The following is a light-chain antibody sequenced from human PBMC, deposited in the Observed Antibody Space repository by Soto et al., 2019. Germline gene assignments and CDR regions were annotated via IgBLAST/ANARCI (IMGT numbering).Light chain of an antibody. CDR1: QGIILW. J-gene: IGKJ1*01. CDR2: DAS. Sequence: IRMTHSPATLSSSLKYRVTITSLSIQGIILWLAWYQQRPGKAPKLLIYDASTLHSWVSSRFSGSGSGTDFTLTISRLEPEDFAVYYCQQYGSSSWTSGQGTKVDI. V-gene: IGKV1-5*01. CDR3: QQYGSSSWT.